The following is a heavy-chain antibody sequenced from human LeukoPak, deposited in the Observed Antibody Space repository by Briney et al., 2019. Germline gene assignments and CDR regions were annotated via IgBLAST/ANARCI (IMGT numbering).Heavy chain of an antibody. Sequence: PGGSLRLSCAASGFTFDDYTMHWVRQAPGKGLEWVSLISWDGGSTYYADSVKGRFTISRDNSKNSLYLQMNSLRTEDTALYYCAKDRSSDFWSGLSADYWGQGTLVTVSS. D-gene: IGHD3-3*01. CDR2: ISWDGGST. CDR3: AKDRSSDFWSGLSADY. J-gene: IGHJ4*02. V-gene: IGHV3-43*01. CDR1: GFTFDDYT.